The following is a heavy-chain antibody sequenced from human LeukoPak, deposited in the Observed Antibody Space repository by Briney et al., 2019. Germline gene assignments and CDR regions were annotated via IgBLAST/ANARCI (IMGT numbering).Heavy chain of an antibody. CDR1: GFTFSSYG. J-gene: IGHJ4*02. D-gene: IGHD6-13*01. CDR3: AREDSRYSTGWYVVD. Sequence: PGGSLRLSCAASGFTFSSYGMHWVRQAPGTGLEWVAVIWYDGSSKYYEDSVKGRFTISRDNSKNTLYLQMNSLRAEDTAVYYCAREDSRYSTGWYVVDWGQGILVAVSS. V-gene: IGHV3-33*01. CDR2: IWYDGSSK.